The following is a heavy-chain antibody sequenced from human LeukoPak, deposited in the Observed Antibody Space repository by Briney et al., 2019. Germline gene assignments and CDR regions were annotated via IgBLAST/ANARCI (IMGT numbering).Heavy chain of an antibody. D-gene: IGHD2-2*01. CDR3: AKIEGKYQLANVPDH. CDR1: GFTFSTYG. V-gene: IGHV3-30*02. J-gene: IGHJ4*02. Sequence: PGGSLKLSCAASGFTFSTYGMHWVRQAPGKGLEWVAFIRYDGYNKYYADFVKGRFTISRDNSKNTLYLHMNSLRTEDTAVYYCAKIEGKYQLANVPDHWGQGTLVTVSS. CDR2: IRYDGYNK.